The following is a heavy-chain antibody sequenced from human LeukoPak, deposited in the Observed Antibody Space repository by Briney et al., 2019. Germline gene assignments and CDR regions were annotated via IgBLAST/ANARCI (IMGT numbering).Heavy chain of an antibody. J-gene: IGHJ4*02. Sequence: GASVKVSCKASGYTFTGYYMHWVRQAPGQGLEWMGRINPNSSGTNYAQKFQGRVTMTRDTSISTAYMELSRLRSDDTAVYYCARGTIGWLRVDYWGQGTLVTVSS. CDR2: INPNSSGT. CDR1: GYTFTGYY. D-gene: IGHD5-12*01. CDR3: ARGTIGWLRVDY. V-gene: IGHV1-2*06.